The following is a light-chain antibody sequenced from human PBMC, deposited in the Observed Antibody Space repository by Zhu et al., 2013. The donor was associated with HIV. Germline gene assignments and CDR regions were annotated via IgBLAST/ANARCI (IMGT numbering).Light chain of an antibody. CDR2: SAS. J-gene: IGKJ3*01. CDR1: QSVGSN. CDR3: QQYHNWPPFT. V-gene: IGKV3-15*01. Sequence: DIVMTQFPGTLSVSPGETATLSCRASQSVGSNLAWYQQKPGQAPRLLISSASNRATGIPARFSGSGSGTEFTLTISSLQSEDFAVYYCQQYHNWPPFTFGP.